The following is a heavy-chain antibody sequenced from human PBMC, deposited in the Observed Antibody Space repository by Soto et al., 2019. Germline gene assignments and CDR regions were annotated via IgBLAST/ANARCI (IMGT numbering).Heavy chain of an antibody. CDR3: ARGLIVMLAGIEELVNAHFDA. J-gene: IGHJ4*02. V-gene: IGHV4-31*03. CDR2: IYYSGTT. CDR1: DASINSGGYY. Sequence: NPSETLSLTCTVSDASINSGGYYWSWIRQHPGKGLEWIGFIYYSGTTYYNPSPESRVPTSVDTSKNQFSLRRSSVTAADTAVYYCARGLIVMLAGIEELVNAHFDAWGQGTLVTVSS. D-gene: IGHD2-21*02.